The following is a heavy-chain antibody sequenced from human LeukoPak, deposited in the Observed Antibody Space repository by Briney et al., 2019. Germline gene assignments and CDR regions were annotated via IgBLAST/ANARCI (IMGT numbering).Heavy chain of an antibody. Sequence: GGSLRLSCAASGFTFGTYAMNWVRQAPGKGLEWLSHITSSSGTIYYADSVTGRFTISRDNAKNSLYLQMNSLRQEDTAVYYCARAIGYFDSWGQGTLVTVSS. V-gene: IGHV3-48*02. J-gene: IGHJ4*02. CDR2: ITSSSGTI. CDR3: ARAIGYFDS. CDR1: GFTFGTYA. D-gene: IGHD1-26*01.